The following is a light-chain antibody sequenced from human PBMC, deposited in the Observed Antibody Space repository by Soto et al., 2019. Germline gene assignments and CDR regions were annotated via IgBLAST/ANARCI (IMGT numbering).Light chain of an antibody. CDR2: EVS. CDR3: SSYAGYNPYVV. CDR1: SSDVGDYNY. V-gene: IGLV2-8*01. J-gene: IGLJ2*01. Sequence: QPVLTQPPSASGSPGQSVTISCTGTSSDVGDYNYVSWYQQHPGKVPRLMIYEVSKRPSGVPDRFSGSKSGNTASLTVSGLQAEDEADYYCSSYAGYNPYVVFGGGTKLTVL.